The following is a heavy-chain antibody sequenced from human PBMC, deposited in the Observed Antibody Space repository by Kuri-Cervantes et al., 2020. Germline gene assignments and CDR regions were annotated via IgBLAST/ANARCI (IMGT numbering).Heavy chain of an antibody. CDR1: GGSISSGGYY. D-gene: IGHD2-2*01. J-gene: IGHJ6*02. CDR3: ARAGDCSSTSCSVLRDCGWSRRGMDV. Sequence: AETLSLTCTVSGGSISSGGYYWSWIRQHPGKGLEWIGYIYYSGSTYYNPSLKSRVTISVDTSKNQFSLKLSSVTAADTAVYYCARAGDCSSTSCSVLRDCGWSRRGMDVWGQGTTVTVSS. V-gene: IGHV4-61*08. CDR2: IYYSGST.